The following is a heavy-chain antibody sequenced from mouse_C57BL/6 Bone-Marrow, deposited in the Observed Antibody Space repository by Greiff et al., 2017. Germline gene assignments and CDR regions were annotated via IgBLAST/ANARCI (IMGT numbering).Heavy chain of an antibody. CDR1: GYTFTSYG. CDR2: IYIGNGYT. CDR3: ASRQRHFDY. V-gene: IGHV1-58*01. Sequence: VQLQSGAELVRPGSSVKMSCKTSGYTFTSYGINWVKLRPGQGLEWFGYIYIGNGYTEYTEKFKGKAILTSDTSSSSAYMCLSSLTSEDSAIYFCASRQRHFDYWGQGTTLTVSS. J-gene: IGHJ2*01. D-gene: IGHD3-2*01.